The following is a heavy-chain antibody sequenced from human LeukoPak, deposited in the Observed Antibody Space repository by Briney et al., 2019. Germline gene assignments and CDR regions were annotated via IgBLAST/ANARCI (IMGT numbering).Heavy chain of an antibody. CDR3: ARTRPQDYGTSYMDV. Sequence: SDSLSLTCNVSGDSISSDYWSWIRQTPGKGLEWIGFIFHSGTTDYNPSLQSRATISIDTSRKSFSLKLLSVTAADTAVYYCARTRPQDYGTSYMDVWGTGATVTVSS. J-gene: IGHJ6*03. D-gene: IGHD4-17*01. CDR1: GDSISSDY. CDR2: IFHSGTT. V-gene: IGHV4-59*08.